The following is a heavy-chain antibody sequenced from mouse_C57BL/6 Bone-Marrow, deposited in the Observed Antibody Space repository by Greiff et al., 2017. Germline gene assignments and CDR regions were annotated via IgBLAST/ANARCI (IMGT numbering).Heavy chain of an antibody. CDR2: INPYNGGT. J-gene: IGHJ1*03. V-gene: IGHV1-19*01. CDR1: GYTFTDYY. Sequence: VHVKQSGPVLVKPGASVKMSCKASGYTFTDYYMNWVKQSHGKSLEWIGVINPYNGGTSYNQKFKGKATLTVDKSSSTAYMELNSLTSEDSAVXYCARYSKGYFDVWGTGTTVTVSS. D-gene: IGHD2-5*01. CDR3: ARYSKGYFDV.